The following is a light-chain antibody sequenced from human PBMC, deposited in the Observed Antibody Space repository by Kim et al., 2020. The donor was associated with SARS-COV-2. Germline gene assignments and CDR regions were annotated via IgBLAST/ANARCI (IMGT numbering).Light chain of an antibody. CDR2: LNSDGSH. J-gene: IGLJ3*02. Sequence: VKLTCTLSSGHSSYAIAWHQQQPEKGPRYLMKLNSDGSHSKGDGIPDRFSGSSSGAERYLTISSLQSEDEADYYCQTWGTGIHEVFGGETKLTVL. V-gene: IGLV4-69*01. CDR1: SGHSSYA. CDR3: QTWGTGIHEV.